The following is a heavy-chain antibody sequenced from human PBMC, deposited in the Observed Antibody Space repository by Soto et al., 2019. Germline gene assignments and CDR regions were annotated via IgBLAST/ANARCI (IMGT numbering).Heavy chain of an antibody. CDR3: ARDLRY. J-gene: IGHJ4*02. V-gene: IGHV3-21*06. Sequence: PGGSLRLSCAASGFTFKDYSMNWLRQAPVKVLEWVSSITDRSAYIFYAHSVRVRFTVSRDDAKNSLYLQMNSLRAEDTAVYYCARDLRYWGQGTVVTVSS. CDR2: ITDRSAYI. CDR1: GFTFKDYS.